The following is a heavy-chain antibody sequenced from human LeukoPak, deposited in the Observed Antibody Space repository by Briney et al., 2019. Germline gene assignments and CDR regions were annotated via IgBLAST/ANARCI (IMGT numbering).Heavy chain of an antibody. CDR3: ARAPRIAAAGLDAFDI. V-gene: IGHV1-69*05. CDR2: IIPIFGTA. CDR1: GGTFSSYA. D-gene: IGHD6-13*01. Sequence: GSSVTVSCKASGGTFSSYAISWVRQAPGQGLEWMGGIIPIFGTANYAQKFQGRVTITTDESTSTAYMELSSLRSEDTAVYYCARAPRIAAAGLDAFDIWGQGTMVTVSS. J-gene: IGHJ3*02.